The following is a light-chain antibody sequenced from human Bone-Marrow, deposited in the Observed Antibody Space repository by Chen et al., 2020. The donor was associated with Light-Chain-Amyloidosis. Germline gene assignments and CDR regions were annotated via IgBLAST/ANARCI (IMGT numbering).Light chain of an antibody. CDR3: QQMFVTPAK. J-gene: IGKJ1*01. CDR1: VSISRY. V-gene: IGKV1-39*01. CDR2: AAS. Sequence: DIQRTQSPSSMSAPVGDRVSITCRASVSISRYVNCYQQLPGKAPRLLVYAASCLQDGVPPIFSGSGSGTDFTHSISRLQREVFATYYCQQMFVTPAKFGQWTKV.